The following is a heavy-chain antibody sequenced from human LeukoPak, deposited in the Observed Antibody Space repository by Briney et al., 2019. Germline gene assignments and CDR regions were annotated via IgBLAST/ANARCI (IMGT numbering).Heavy chain of an antibody. CDR3: ARVPIVAEDYFDY. J-gene: IGHJ4*02. CDR2: INSDGSRT. CDR1: GFTFSSYW. D-gene: IGHD5-12*01. Sequence: GGSLRLSCAASGFTFSSYWMHWVRQAPGKGLVWVSRINSDGSRTNYADSVKGRFTISRDNAKNTLYLQMNSLRAEDTAVYYCARVPIVAEDYFDYWGQGTLDTVSS. V-gene: IGHV3-74*01.